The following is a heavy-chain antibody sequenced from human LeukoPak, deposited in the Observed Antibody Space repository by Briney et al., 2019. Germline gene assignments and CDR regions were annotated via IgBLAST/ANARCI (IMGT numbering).Heavy chain of an antibody. J-gene: IGHJ4*02. CDR3: ARSPQPADPDNFDY. D-gene: IGHD2-2*01. CDR2: IYPGDSDT. CDR1: GYSFTSYW. V-gene: IGHV5-51*01. Sequence: GESLQISCKGSGYSFTSYWIGWVRQMPGKGLEWMGIIYPGDSDTRYSPSFQGQVTISADKSISTAYLQWSSLKASDTAMYYRARSPQPADPDNFDYWGQGTLVTVSS.